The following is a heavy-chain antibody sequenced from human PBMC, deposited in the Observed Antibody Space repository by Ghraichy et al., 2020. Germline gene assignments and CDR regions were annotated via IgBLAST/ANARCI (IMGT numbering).Heavy chain of an antibody. V-gene: IGHV1-46*03. CDR1: GYTFTSYY. J-gene: IGHJ5*02. CDR3: ARDFWPTGSGSYYPWFDP. D-gene: IGHD3-10*01. Sequence: ASVKVSCKASGYTFTSYYMHWVRQAPGQGLEWMGIINPSGGSTSYAQKFQGRVTMTRDTSTSTVYMELSSLRSEDTAVYYCARDFWPTGSGSYYPWFDPWGQGTLVTVSS. CDR2: INPSGGST.